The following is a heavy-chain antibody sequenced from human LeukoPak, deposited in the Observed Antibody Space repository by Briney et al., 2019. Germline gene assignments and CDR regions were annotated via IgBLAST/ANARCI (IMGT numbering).Heavy chain of an antibody. Sequence: GGSLRLSCAGSGFTFNYFAIHWVRQAPGKGLEWVAVTSFDGTNKYYADSVRGRFTISRDNSNKTVYLQMNSLRADDTAVYYCAKWNVKYSAFDYWGQGTLVTVSS. V-gene: IGHV3-30-3*02. CDR1: GFTFNYFA. CDR2: TSFDGTNK. J-gene: IGHJ4*02. D-gene: IGHD5-12*01. CDR3: AKWNVKYSAFDY.